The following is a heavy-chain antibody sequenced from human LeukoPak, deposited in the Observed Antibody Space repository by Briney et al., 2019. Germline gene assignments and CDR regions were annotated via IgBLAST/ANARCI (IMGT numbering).Heavy chain of an antibody. CDR2: IYYSGST. Sequence: SETLSLTCTVSGGSISSSSYYWGWIRQPPGKGLEWIGSIYYSGSTYYNPSLKSRVTISVETSKNQFSLKLSSVTAADTAVYYCAREGYSSSWYYYYYYMDVWGKGTTVTVSS. V-gene: IGHV4-39*07. D-gene: IGHD6-13*01. J-gene: IGHJ6*03. CDR1: GGSISSSSYY. CDR3: AREGYSSSWYYYYYYMDV.